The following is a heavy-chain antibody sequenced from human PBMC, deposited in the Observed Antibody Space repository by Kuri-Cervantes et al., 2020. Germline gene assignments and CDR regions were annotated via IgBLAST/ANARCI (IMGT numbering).Heavy chain of an antibody. D-gene: IGHD3-3*01. J-gene: IGHJ6*03. CDR2: ISAYNGNT. V-gene: IGHV1-18*01. CDR1: GYTFTSYG. CDR3: ARGPVLRFLEWLSSYYMDV. Sequence: ASVKVSCKASGYTFTSYGISWVRQAPGQGLEWMGWISAYNGNTNYAQKLQGRVTMTRDTSTSTAYMELSSLRSEDTAVYYCARGPVLRFLEWLSSYYMDVWGKGTTVTVSS.